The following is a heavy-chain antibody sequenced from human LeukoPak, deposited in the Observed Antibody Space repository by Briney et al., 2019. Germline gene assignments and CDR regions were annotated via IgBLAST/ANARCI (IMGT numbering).Heavy chain of an antibody. CDR2: INHSGST. Sequence: PSETLSLTCAVYGGSFSGYYWSWIRQPPGKWLEWIGEINHSGSTNYNPSLKSRVTISVDTSKNQFSLKLISVTAADTAVYYCARQRNYYDSSGYSPWVDYYYYMDVWGKGTTVTISS. CDR1: GGSFSGYY. D-gene: IGHD3-22*01. J-gene: IGHJ6*03. V-gene: IGHV4-34*01. CDR3: ARQRNYYDSSGYSPWVDYYYYMDV.